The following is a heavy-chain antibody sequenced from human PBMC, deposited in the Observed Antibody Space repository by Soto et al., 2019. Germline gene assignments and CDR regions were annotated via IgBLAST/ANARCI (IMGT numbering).Heavy chain of an antibody. CDR1: GFTFTSSA. Sequence: SVKVSCKASGFTFTSSAMQWVLQARGQRLEWIGWIVVGSGNTNYAQKFKERVTFTRVISTSTAYIELRRLRSEWTVVDSVAAVSSFDVWGNGTTDT. CDR2: IVVGSGNT. CDR3: AAVSSFDV. V-gene: IGHV1-58*02. D-gene: IGHD2-2*01. J-gene: IGHJ6*03.